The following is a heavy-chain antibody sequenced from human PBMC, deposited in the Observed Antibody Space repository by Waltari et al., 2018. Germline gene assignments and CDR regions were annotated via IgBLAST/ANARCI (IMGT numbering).Heavy chain of an antibody. CDR1: GFTFSSYG. D-gene: IGHD4-17*01. CDR2: IWYDGRKK. Sequence: QVQLVESGGGVVQPGRSLRLSCAASGFTFSSYGMHWVRQAPGKGLEWVAVIWYDGRKKYYADSVNGRFTISRDNSKNTLYLQMNSLRAEDTAVYYCARISTVTIAFDIWGQGTMVTVSS. J-gene: IGHJ3*02. V-gene: IGHV3-33*01. CDR3: ARISTVTIAFDI.